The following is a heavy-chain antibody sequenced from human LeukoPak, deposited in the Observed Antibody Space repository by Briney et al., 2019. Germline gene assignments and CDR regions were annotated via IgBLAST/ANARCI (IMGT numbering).Heavy chain of an antibody. J-gene: IGHJ6*03. CDR3: ARHVHGSGNYYMDV. D-gene: IGHD3-10*01. V-gene: IGHV4-39*01. Sequence: PSETLSLTCTVSGGSISSSSYYWGWIRQPPGKGLEWIAKINYSGSTYYNPSLKSRATISVDTSKNQFSLKLTFVTAADTAVYYCARHVHGSGNYYMDVWGKGTTVTVSS. CDR2: INYSGST. CDR1: GGSISSSSYY.